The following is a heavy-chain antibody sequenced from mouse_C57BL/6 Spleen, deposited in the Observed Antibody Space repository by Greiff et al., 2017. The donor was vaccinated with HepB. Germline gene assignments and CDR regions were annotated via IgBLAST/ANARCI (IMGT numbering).Heavy chain of an antibody. CDR2: IHPNSGST. V-gene: IGHV1-64*01. D-gene: IGHD1-1*01. J-gene: IGHJ1*03. CDR1: GYTFTSYW. CDR3: ARYDYGSPLWYFDV. Sequence: QVQLQQSGAELVKPGASVTLSCKASGYTFTSYWMHWVKQRPGQGLEWIGMIHPNSGSTNYNEKFKSKATLTVDKSSSTAYMQLSSLTSEDSAVYYCARYDYGSPLWYFDVWGTGTTVTVSS.